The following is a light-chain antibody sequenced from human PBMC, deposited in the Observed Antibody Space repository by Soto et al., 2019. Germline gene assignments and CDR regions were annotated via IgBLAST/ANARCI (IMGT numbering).Light chain of an antibody. CDR3: QKRSNWQVN. Sequence: EIVLTQSPVTLSLSPIERATLSCRASQSVSSYLAWYQQKPGQAPRLLIYDASNRATGIPARFSGSGSGTDFTLTISSLEPEDFAVYYCQKRSNWQVNFGQGKRLEIK. J-gene: IGKJ5*01. CDR2: DAS. CDR1: QSVSSY. V-gene: IGKV3-11*01.